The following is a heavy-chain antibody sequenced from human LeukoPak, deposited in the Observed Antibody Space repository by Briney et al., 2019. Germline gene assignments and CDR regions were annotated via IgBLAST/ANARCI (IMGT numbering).Heavy chain of an antibody. CDR2: ISSSISNV. J-gene: IGHJ4*02. D-gene: IGHD3-10*01. Sequence: GGSLRLSCAASGFTFSDYYMSWIRQAPGKGLEWVSSISSSISNVYYADSLKGRFTISRDNAKNSLYLQMNSLRAEDTAVYYCARYYYGSGSYYPGYWGQGTLVTVSS. CDR3: ARYYYGSGSYYPGY. V-gene: IGHV3-11*04. CDR1: GFTFSDYY.